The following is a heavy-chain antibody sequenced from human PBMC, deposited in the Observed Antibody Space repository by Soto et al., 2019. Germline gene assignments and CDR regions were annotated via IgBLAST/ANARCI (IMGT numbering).Heavy chain of an antibody. D-gene: IGHD6-19*01. J-gene: IGHJ4*02. V-gene: IGHV4-59*01. CDR3: ARSYSSGWYGRFDY. Sequence: PSETLSLTFTVSGGSISPYHWTWIRQPPGKGLEWIGYIYYSGSTNYNPSLKSRVTISVDTSKNQFSLKLSSVTAADTAVYYCARSYSSGWYGRFDYWGQGTLVTVSS. CDR2: IYYSGST. CDR1: GGSISPYH.